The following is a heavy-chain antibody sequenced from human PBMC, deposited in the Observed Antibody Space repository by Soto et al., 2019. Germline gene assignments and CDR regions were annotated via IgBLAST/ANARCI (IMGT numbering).Heavy chain of an antibody. Sequence: EVQLLESGGGLVQPGGSLRLSCATSGLNFNGYTMSWVRQAPGQGLEWVSGIAETGSSTYYADSVKGRFTISRDNSENTLYLQMNNLRAEDTAIYYCAKPGYGSGSPDYWGQGTLVTVSS. CDR1: GLNFNGYT. CDR3: AKPGYGSGSPDY. CDR2: IAETGSST. D-gene: IGHD3-10*01. V-gene: IGHV3-23*01. J-gene: IGHJ4*02.